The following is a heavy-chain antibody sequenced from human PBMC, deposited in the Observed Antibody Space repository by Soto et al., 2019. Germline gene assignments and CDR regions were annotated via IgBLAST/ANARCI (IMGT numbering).Heavy chain of an antibody. CDR3: ARGADYDILTGYYKPYFQH. D-gene: IGHD3-9*01. V-gene: IGHV4-31*03. CDR1: GGSISSGGYY. Sequence: SETLSLTCTVSGGSISSGGYYWSWIRQHPGKGLEWIGYIYYSGSTYYNPSLKSRVTISVDTSKNQFSLKLSSVTAADTAVYYCARGADYDILTGYYKPYFQHWGQGTLVTVSS. J-gene: IGHJ1*01. CDR2: IYYSGST.